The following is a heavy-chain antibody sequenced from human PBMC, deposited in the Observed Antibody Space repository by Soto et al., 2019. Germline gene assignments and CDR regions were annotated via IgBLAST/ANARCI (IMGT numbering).Heavy chain of an antibody. CDR2: ISGSGGST. CDR3: AKGTDYDILTGYYNGPTIDY. V-gene: IGHV3-23*01. J-gene: IGHJ4*02. Sequence: GGSLRLSCAASGFTFSSYAMSWVRQAPGKGLEWVSAISGSGGSTYYADAVKGRFTISRDKSKNTLYLQMNSLRAEDTAVYYCAKGTDYDILTGYYNGPTIDYWGQGTLVTVSS. D-gene: IGHD3-9*01. CDR1: GFTFSSYA.